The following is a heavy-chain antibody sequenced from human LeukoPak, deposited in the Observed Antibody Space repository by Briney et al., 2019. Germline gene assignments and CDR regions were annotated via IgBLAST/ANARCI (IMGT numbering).Heavy chain of an antibody. CDR2: IIPILGIA. J-gene: IGHJ4*02. V-gene: IGHV1-69*04. CDR1: GGTFSSYA. D-gene: IGHD3-9*01. Sequence: ASVKVSCKASGGTFSSYAISWVRQAPGQGLEWMGRIIPILGIANYAQKFQGRVTITADKSTSTAYMELSSLRSEDTAVYYCARAPYDILTGYLSPTDYWGQGTLVTVSS. CDR3: ARAPYDILTGYLSPTDY.